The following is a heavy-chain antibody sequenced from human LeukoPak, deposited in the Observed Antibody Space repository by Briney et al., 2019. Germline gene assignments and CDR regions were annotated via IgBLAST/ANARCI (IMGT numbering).Heavy chain of an antibody. CDR2: ISGSGGST. D-gene: IGHD5-12*01. V-gene: IGHV3-23*01. CDR1: GFTFSSYA. Sequence: GGSLRLSCAASGFTFSSYAMSWVRQAPGKGLEWVSAISGSGGSTYYADSVKGRFTISRDNSKNTLYLQMNSLRAEDTAVYYCARAGYPSGWFDPWGQGTLVTVSS. J-gene: IGHJ5*02. CDR3: ARAGYPSGWFDP.